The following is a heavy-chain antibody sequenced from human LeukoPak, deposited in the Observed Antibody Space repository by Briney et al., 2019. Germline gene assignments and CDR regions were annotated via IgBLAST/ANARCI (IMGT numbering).Heavy chain of an antibody. CDR3: ARDNRDIVVVPAARYYDYMDV. J-gene: IGHJ6*03. D-gene: IGHD2-2*01. CDR1: GGTFSSYA. V-gene: IGHV1-69*05. CDR2: IIPIFGTA. Sequence: SVKVSCKASGGTFSSYAISWVRQAPGQGLEWMGGIIPIFGTANYAQKFQGRVTITTDESTSTAYMELSSLRSEDTAVYYCARDNRDIVVVPAARYYDYMDVWGKGTTVTVSS.